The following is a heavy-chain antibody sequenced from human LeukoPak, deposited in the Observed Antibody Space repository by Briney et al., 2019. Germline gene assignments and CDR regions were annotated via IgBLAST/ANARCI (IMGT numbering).Heavy chain of an antibody. D-gene: IGHD6-13*01. Sequence: ASVKVSCKASGYTFTGYYMHWVRQAPGQGLEWMGWINPNSGGTNYAQKFQGGVTMTRDTSISTAYMELSRLRSDDTAVYYCARAKTEGSSLGVNWFGPWGQGTLVTVSS. J-gene: IGHJ5*02. CDR2: INPNSGGT. V-gene: IGHV1-2*02. CDR1: GYTFTGYY. CDR3: ARAKTEGSSLGVNWFGP.